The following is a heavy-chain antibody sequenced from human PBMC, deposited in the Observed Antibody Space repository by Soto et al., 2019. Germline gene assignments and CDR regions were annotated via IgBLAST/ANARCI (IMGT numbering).Heavy chain of an antibody. CDR3: ARGPGVLRFLEWLPGSV. CDR2: ISGSGGST. J-gene: IGHJ4*02. V-gene: IGHV3-23*01. D-gene: IGHD3-3*01. Sequence: GGSLRLSCAASGFTFSSYAMSWVRQAPGKGLEWVSAISGSGGSTSYAQKFQGRVTMTRDTSTSTVYMELSSLRSEDTAVYYCARGPGVLRFLEWLPGSVWGQGTLVTVSS. CDR1: GFTFSSYA.